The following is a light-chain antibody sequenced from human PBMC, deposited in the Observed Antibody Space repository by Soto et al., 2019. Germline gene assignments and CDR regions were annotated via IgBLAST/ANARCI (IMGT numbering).Light chain of an antibody. V-gene: IGKV4-1*01. Sequence: DIVMTQSPDSLAVSLGARATINCQSSQSVLYSSNNKNYLAWYQQKPGQPPKLLIYWASTRESGVPDRFSGSGSGTDFTLTISSLQAEDVAVYYCQQYYSTPPLTFGGGTKVEIK. J-gene: IGKJ4*01. CDR1: QSVLYSSNNKNY. CDR2: WAS. CDR3: QQYYSTPPLT.